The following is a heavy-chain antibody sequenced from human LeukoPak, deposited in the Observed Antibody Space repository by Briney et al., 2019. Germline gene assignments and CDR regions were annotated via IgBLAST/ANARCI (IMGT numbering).Heavy chain of an antibody. CDR1: GFTLRSYV. CDR2: IYYSGST. CDR3: ARDPALGGLDY. V-gene: IGHV4-59*01. D-gene: IGHD3-16*01. Sequence: GSLRLSCVASGFTLRSYVMNWVRQTPGKGLEWIGYIYYSGSTNYNPSLKSRVTISVDTSKNQFSLKLSSVTAADTAVYYCARDPALGGLDYWGQGTLVTVSS. J-gene: IGHJ4*02.